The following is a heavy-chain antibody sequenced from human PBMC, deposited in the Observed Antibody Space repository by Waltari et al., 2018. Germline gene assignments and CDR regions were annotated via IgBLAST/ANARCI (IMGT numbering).Heavy chain of an antibody. CDR3: ARHGVLGDFKLYYFVDA. Sequence: QLQLRESGPGLVKPSETLSLTCTVSGATLGINDYYWAWIRQTPGKGLEWIGNVHRSGTTKYHSSLSSRLNISVDTSKNQFSLILTSVTAADTAVYYCARHGVLGDFKLYYFVDAWGKGTTVTVSS. V-gene: IGHV4-39*07. CDR2: VHRSGTT. D-gene: IGHD2-21*01. J-gene: IGHJ6*03. CDR1: GATLGINDYY.